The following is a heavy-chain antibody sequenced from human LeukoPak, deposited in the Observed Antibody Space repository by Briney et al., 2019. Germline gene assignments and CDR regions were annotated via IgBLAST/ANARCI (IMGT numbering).Heavy chain of an antibody. CDR2: INPNSGGT. Sequence: ASVKVSCKASGYTFTGYYMHWVRQAPGQGLEWMGWINPNSGGTNYAQKFQGRVTMTRNTSISTAYMELSSLRSEDTAVYYCARGRGRITMIVFSTRTQYYFDYWGQGTLVTVSS. V-gene: IGHV1-2*02. CDR3: ARGRGRITMIVFSTRTQYYFDY. J-gene: IGHJ4*02. D-gene: IGHD3-22*01. CDR1: GYTFTGYY.